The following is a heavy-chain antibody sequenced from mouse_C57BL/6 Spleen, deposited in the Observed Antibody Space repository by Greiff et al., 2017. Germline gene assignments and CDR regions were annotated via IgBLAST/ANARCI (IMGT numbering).Heavy chain of an antibody. J-gene: IGHJ4*01. V-gene: IGHV1-82*01. CDR2: IYPGDGDT. CDR3: ARSLMDY. CDR1: SYAFSSSW. Sequence: VQLQQSGPELVKPGASVKISCKASSYAFSSSWMNWVKQRPGKGLEWIGRIYPGDGDTNYNGKFKGKATLTADKSSSTAYMQLSSLTSEDSAVYFCARSLMDYWGQGTSVTVSS.